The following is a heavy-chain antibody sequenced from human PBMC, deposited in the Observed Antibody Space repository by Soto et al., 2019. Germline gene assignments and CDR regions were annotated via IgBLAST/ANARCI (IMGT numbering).Heavy chain of an antibody. CDR3: ARDRRYYDILTGSHYFDY. CDR1: GFTFSSYG. V-gene: IGHV3-33*01. CDR2: IWYDGSNK. Sequence: PGGSLRLSCGASGFTFSSYGMHWIRQAPGKGLEWVAVIWYDGSNKYYADSVKGRFTISRDNSKNTLYLQMNSLRAEDTAVYYCARDRRYYDILTGSHYFDYWGQGTPVTVSS. J-gene: IGHJ4*02. D-gene: IGHD3-9*01.